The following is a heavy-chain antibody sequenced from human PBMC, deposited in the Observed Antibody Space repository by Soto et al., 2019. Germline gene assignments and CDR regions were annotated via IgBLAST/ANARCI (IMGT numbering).Heavy chain of an antibody. CDR1: GYSFTSYD. CDR2: MNPNSANT. J-gene: IGHJ6*04. Sequence: QVQLVQSGAEVKKPGASLKVSCKASGYSFTSYDMNWVRQVPGQGPEWMGWMNPNSANTGYAQKFQGRITMSRDMSTRTAYMELSSLTSEDTAVYYCARGGFLDPHVDVWGRGTTITVSS. CDR3: ARGGFLDPHVDV. V-gene: IGHV1-8*01.